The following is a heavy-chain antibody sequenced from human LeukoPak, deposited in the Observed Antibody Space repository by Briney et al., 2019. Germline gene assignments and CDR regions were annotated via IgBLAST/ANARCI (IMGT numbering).Heavy chain of an antibody. J-gene: IGHJ4*02. Sequence: SETLSLTCTVSGGSISDYYWRWIRQPPGKGLEWIGYIYNSVNTNYNPSLKSRVTISVDTSKNQFSLRLNSVTAADKAFYYGARDNRASFGPLPGYWGQGTLVTVSS. V-gene: IGHV4-59*01. CDR3: ARDNRASFGPLPGY. CDR2: IYNSVNT. D-gene: IGHD1-14*01. CDR1: GGSISDYY.